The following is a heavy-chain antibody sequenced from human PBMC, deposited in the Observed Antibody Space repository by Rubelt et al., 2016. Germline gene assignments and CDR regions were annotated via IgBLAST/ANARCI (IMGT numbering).Heavy chain of an antibody. V-gene: IGHV4-4*02. D-gene: IGHD5-18*01. Sequence: QLQLQESGPGLVKPSETLSLTCTVSGGSISNANWWSWIRQPPGKGLEWIGEIYHSGSTNYNPSLESRVTISVDTSKNQFSLRLSSVTAADTAVYYCARTIHGYSYGYDFDYWGQGTLVTVSS. CDR1: GGSISNANW. CDR3: ARTIHGYSYGYDFDY. J-gene: IGHJ4*02. CDR2: IYHSGST.